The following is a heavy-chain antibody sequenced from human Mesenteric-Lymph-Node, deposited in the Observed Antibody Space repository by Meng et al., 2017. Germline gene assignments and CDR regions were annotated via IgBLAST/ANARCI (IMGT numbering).Heavy chain of an antibody. CDR2: IIPILATA. D-gene: IGHD3-16*01. J-gene: IGHJ4*02. CDR3: VRDRLGANGEIDY. CDR1: RGTFKKFA. V-gene: IGHV1-69*13. Sequence: SVKVSCKASRGTFKKFAISWVRQAPGQGLEWMGGIIPILATANYAQMFQTRITITADESTDTAYMELNSLKSEDTAMYYCVRDRLGANGEIDYWGQGTLVTVSS.